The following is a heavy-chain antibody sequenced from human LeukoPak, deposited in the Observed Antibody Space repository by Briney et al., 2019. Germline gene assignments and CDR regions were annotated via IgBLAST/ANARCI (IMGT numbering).Heavy chain of an antibody. J-gene: IGHJ6*03. CDR1: GFTFSSYA. CDR3: ARDGRYSSSWHQYYYYMDV. CDR2: ISYDGSNK. V-gene: IGHV3-30-3*01. D-gene: IGHD6-13*01. Sequence: GGSLRLSCAASGFTFSSYAMSWVRQAPGKGLEWVAVISYDGSNKYYADSVKGRFTISRDNSKNTLYLQMNSLRAEDTAVYYCARDGRYSSSWHQYYYYMDVWGKGTTVTVSS.